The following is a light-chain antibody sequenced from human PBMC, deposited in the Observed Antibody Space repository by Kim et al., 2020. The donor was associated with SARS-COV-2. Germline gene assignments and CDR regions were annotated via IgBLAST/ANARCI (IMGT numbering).Light chain of an antibody. V-gene: IGKV1-39*01. CDR1: QSISSH. CDR3: QQSYISPFT. Sequence: DIQMTQSPSSLSASVGDRVTITCRTTQSISSHLNWYQQKPGRAPKLLISAASTLQGGVPSRFSGSGSETDFTLTISSLQPEDFATYFCQQSYISPFTFGLGAQVDI. J-gene: IGKJ3*01. CDR2: AAS.